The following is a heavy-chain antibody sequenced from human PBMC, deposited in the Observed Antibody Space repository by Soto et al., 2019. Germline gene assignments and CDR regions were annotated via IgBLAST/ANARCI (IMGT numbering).Heavy chain of an antibody. D-gene: IGHD6-13*01. CDR2: IVVGSGNT. CDR3: AASVAGKYYYYYGMDV. CDR1: GFTFTSSA. Sequence: SVKVSCKASGFTFTSSAVQWVRQARGQRPEWIGWIVVGSGNTNYAQKFQERVTITRDMSTSTAYMELSSLRSEDTAVYYCAASVAGKYYYYYGMDVWGQGTTVTVSS. V-gene: IGHV1-58*01. J-gene: IGHJ6*02.